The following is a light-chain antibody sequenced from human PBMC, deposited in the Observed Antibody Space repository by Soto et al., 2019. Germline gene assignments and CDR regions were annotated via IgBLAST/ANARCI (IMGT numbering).Light chain of an antibody. J-gene: IGKJ4*01. CDR2: GAY. CDR1: QSVSSN. Sequence: EIVMTQPPATLSVSPGERVTLSCRASQSVSSNLAWYHQKPCQAHTLLIYGAYTRATGIPARFSGSGSGTSYTLTNSSLHSEDFAVYYCQRYKTWPLLTFGGGTKVEI. V-gene: IGKV3-15*01. CDR3: QRYKTWPLLT.